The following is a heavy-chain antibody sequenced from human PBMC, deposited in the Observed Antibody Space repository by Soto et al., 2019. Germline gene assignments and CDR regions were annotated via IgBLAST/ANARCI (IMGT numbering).Heavy chain of an antibody. J-gene: IGHJ4*02. V-gene: IGHV3-23*01. D-gene: IGHD3-10*01. Sequence: QPGGSLRLSCAASGFTFSIYAMSWVRQAPGKGLEWVSAISGSGGSTYYADSVKGRFTISRDNSKNTLYLQMNSLRAEDTAVYYCAKDGPGRDDGGNSALFDYWGQGTLVTVSS. CDR1: GFTFSIYA. CDR2: ISGSGGST. CDR3: AKDGPGRDDGGNSALFDY.